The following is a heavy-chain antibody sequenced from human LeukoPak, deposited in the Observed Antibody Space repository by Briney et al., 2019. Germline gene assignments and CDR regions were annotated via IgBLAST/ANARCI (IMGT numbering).Heavy chain of an antibody. Sequence: GGSLRLSCAASGFTFSSYEMNWVRQAPGKGLEWVSYISSSGSTIYYADSVKGRFTISRDNAKNPLYLQMNSLRAEDTAVYYCARDHYDYVWGSYRYYYYYYYMDVWGKGTTVTISS. J-gene: IGHJ6*03. D-gene: IGHD3-16*02. CDR1: GFTFSSYE. CDR2: ISSSGSTI. CDR3: ARDHYDYVWGSYRYYYYYYYMDV. V-gene: IGHV3-48*03.